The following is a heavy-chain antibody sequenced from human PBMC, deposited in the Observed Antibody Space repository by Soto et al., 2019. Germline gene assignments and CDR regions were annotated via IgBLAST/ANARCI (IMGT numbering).Heavy chain of an antibody. CDR2: ISYDGSNK. V-gene: IGHV3-30*03. Sequence: QVQLVESGGGVVQPGRSLRLSCVASGFTFSSYGMHWVRQAPGKGLEWVAVISYDGSNKYYADSVKGRFTISRDNSKNTLYLQMNSLRAEDTAVYYCARGAMGYYDSSGYYYPAFDYWGQGTLVTVSS. CDR3: ARGAMGYYDSSGYYYPAFDY. D-gene: IGHD3-22*01. J-gene: IGHJ4*02. CDR1: GFTFSSYG.